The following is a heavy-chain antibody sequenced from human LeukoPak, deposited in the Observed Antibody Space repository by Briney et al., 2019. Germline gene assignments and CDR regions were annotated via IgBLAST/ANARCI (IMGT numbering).Heavy chain of an antibody. D-gene: IGHD3-3*02. CDR1: GGSISSSSYY. Sequence: PSETLSLTCTVSGGSISSSSYYWGWIRQPPGKGLEWIGSIYYSGSTYYNPSLKSRVTISVDTSKNQFSLKLSSVTAADTAVFYWAKFAFQVWSPFLLDYLGQGTLVTVSS. CDR2: IYYSGST. V-gene: IGHV4-39*01. CDR3: AKFAFQVWSPFLLDY. J-gene: IGHJ4*02.